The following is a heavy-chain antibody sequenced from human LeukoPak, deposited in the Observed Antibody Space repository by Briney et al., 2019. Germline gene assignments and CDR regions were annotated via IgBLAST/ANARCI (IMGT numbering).Heavy chain of an antibody. CDR1: GGSISSYY. Sequence: PSETLSLTCTVSGGSISSYYWSWIRQHPGKGLEWIGYIYYSGSTYYNPSLKSRVTISVDASKNQFSLKLSSVTAADTAVYYCARDYYDSSGYYPFDLWGRGTLVTVSS. V-gene: IGHV4-59*06. D-gene: IGHD3-22*01. J-gene: IGHJ2*01. CDR3: ARDYYDSSGYYPFDL. CDR2: IYYSGST.